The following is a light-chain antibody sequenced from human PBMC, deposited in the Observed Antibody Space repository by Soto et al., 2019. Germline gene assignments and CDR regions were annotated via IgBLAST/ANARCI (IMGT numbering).Light chain of an antibody. CDR2: SAS. CDR1: QSMSLF. J-gene: IGKJ1*01. Sequence: IEMTQSPSSLSASVGDRITITCRASQSMSLFLNGYQQRPGEAPKLLIHSASTLQRGVPSRFSGSGTGPDFTLTIAGLQPEDFAIYYCQQSYNMPWTFGPGTRVEI. CDR3: QQSYNMPWT. V-gene: IGKV1-39*01.